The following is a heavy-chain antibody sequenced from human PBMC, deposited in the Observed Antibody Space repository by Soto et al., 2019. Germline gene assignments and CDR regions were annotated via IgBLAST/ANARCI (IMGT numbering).Heavy chain of an antibody. CDR1: GGSFSGYY. D-gene: IGHD3-16*02. CDR2: INHSGST. J-gene: IGHJ4*02. CDR3: SIMITFGGVIIDY. V-gene: IGHV4-34*01. Sequence: PSETLSLTCAVYGGSFSGYYWSWIRQPPGKGLEWIGEINHSGSTNYNPSLKSRVTISVDTSKNQFSLKLSSVTAADTAVYYCSIMITFGGVIIDYWGQGTLVTVSS.